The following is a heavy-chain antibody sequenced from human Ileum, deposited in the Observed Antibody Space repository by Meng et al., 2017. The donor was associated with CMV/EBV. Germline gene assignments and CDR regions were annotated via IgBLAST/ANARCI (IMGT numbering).Heavy chain of an antibody. CDR2: FDPEDGET. D-gene: IGHD6-19*01. CDR3: ATDVAVAGSRGGAFDI. CDR1: GYTLTELS. V-gene: IGHV1-24*01. Sequence: ASVKVSCKVSGYTLTELSMHWVRQAPGKGLEWMGGFDPEDGETIYAQKFQGRVTMTEDTSTDTAYMELSSLRSEETAVYYCATDVAVAGSRGGAFDIWGQGTKVT. J-gene: IGHJ3*02.